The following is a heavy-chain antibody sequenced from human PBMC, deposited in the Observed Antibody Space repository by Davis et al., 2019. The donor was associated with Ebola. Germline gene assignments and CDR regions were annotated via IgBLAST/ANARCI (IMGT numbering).Heavy chain of an antibody. Sequence: GESLKISCAASGFTFSSYWMSWVRQAPGKGLEWVANIKQDGSEKYYVDSVKGRFTISRDNSKNTLYLQMNSLRAEDTAVYYCARVSPAGEMDVWGKGTTVTVSS. J-gene: IGHJ6*04. CDR3: ARVSPAGEMDV. D-gene: IGHD4-17*01. CDR1: GFTFSSYW. V-gene: IGHV3-7*04. CDR2: IKQDGSEK.